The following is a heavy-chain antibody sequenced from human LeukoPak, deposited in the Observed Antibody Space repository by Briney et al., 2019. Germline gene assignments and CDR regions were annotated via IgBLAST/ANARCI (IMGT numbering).Heavy chain of an antibody. J-gene: IGHJ6*02. CDR3: ARHRYCSSTSCYYYYYYGMDV. Sequence: PSETLSLTCAVYGGSFSGYYWSWIRRPPGKGLEWIGEINHSGSTNYNPSLKSRVTISVDTSKNQFSLKLSSVTPADTAVYYCARHRYCSSTSCYYYYYYGMDVWGQGTTVTVSS. V-gene: IGHV4-34*01. D-gene: IGHD2-2*01. CDR1: GGSFSGYY. CDR2: INHSGST.